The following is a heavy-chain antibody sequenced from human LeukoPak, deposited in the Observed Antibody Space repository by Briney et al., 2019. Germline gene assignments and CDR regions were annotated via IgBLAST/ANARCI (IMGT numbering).Heavy chain of an antibody. V-gene: IGHV4-61*08. J-gene: IGHJ6*02. CDR2: IYYSGST. Sequence: SETLSLTCTVSGGSISSGGYYWSWIRQHPGKGLEWIGYIYYSGSTNYNPSLKSRVTMSVDTSKNQFSLKLSSVTAADTAVYYCASKSVVPAALSYYYYGMDVWGQGTTVTVSS. D-gene: IGHD2-2*01. CDR1: GGSISSGGYY. CDR3: ASKSVVPAALSYYYYGMDV.